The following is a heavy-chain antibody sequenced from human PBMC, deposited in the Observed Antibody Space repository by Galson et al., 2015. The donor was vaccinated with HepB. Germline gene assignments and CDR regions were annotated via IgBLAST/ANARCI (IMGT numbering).Heavy chain of an antibody. CDR3: AKVMFDLYAQVRGDY. V-gene: IGHV3-30*18. CDR1: GSTFSSYG. J-gene: IGHJ4*02. D-gene: IGHD2/OR15-2a*01. Sequence: SLRLSCAASGSTFSSYGMHWVRQAPGKGLKWVAVISYDGSNKYYADSVKGRFTISRDNSKNTLYLQMNSLRAEDTAVYYCAKVMFDLYAQVRGDYWGQGTLVTVSS. CDR2: ISYDGSNK.